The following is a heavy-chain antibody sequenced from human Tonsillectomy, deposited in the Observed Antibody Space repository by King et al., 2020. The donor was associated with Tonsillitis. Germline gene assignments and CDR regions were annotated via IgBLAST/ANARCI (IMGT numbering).Heavy chain of an antibody. CDR2: INAGNGNT. CDR1: GYTFTSYS. CDR3: ARDRWELLPYYFDY. V-gene: IGHV1-3*01. Sequence: VQLVQSGAEVKKPGASVKVSCKASGYTFTSYSMHWVRQAPGQRLEWMGWINAGNGNTKYSQKFHDRVTITRDTSASTAYMERSSLRSEDTAVYYCARDRWELLPYYFDYWGQGTLVTVSS. D-gene: IGHD1-26*01. J-gene: IGHJ4*02.